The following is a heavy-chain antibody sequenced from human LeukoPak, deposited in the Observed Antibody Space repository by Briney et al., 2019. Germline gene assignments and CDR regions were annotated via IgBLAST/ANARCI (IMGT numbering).Heavy chain of an antibody. J-gene: IGHJ4*02. D-gene: IGHD6-19*01. Sequence: ASVKVSCKASGYTFTSYYMHWVRQAPGQGLEWMGIINPSGGSTSYAQKFQGRVTITRDTSASTAYMELSSLRSEDTAVYYCARGGPYSSGWYGGPDYWGQGTLVTVSS. CDR2: INPSGGST. CDR3: ARGGPYSSGWYGGPDY. V-gene: IGHV1-46*01. CDR1: GYTFTSYY.